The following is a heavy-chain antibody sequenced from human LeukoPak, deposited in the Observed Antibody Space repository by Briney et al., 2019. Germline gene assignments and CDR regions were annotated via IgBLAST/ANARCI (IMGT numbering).Heavy chain of an antibody. J-gene: IGHJ4*02. CDR2: INPSGGST. Sequence: ASVKVSCKASGYTFTSYDINWVRQAPGQGLEWMGIINPSGGSTSYAQKFQGRVTMTRDTSTSTVYMELSSLRSEDTAVYYCARSGSGYDILTGYYRNEFDYWGQGTLVTVSS. V-gene: IGHV1-46*01. D-gene: IGHD3-9*01. CDR1: GYTFTSYD. CDR3: ARSGSGYDILTGYYRNEFDY.